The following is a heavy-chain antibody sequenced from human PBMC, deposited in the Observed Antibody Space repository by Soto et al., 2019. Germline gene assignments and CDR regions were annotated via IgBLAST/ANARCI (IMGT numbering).Heavy chain of an antibody. J-gene: IGHJ4*02. CDR3: ARKNWRNFDY. D-gene: IGHD1-1*01. CDR2: ISTTGDNT. CDR1: GFTFSSYA. Sequence: EVQLLESGGGLVQPGGSLRLSCAASGFTFSSYAMTWVRQAPGKGLEWVSAISTTGDNTYYADSMKGRFTIARDNSKNTLYLQMNSLGAEDTAVYYCARKNWRNFDYWGQGTLVTVSS. V-gene: IGHV3-23*01.